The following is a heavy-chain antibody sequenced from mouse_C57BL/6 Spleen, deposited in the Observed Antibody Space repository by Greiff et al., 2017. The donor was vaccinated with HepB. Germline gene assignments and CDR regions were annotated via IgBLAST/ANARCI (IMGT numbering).Heavy chain of an antibody. Sequence: EVKVVESGGGLVQPGASLRLSCAASGFTFNDYQMSWVRQAPGKAPEWFALIRNKANGYTTEYTASVKGRFTISRDNSQNILYLQMNTLRAEDSATYYCVKAVSSGSSYTWFAYWGQGTLVTVSA. J-gene: IGHJ3*01. CDR1: GFTFNDYQ. V-gene: IGHV7-4*01. CDR2: IRNKANGYTT. CDR3: VKAVSSGSSYTWFAY. D-gene: IGHD1-1*01.